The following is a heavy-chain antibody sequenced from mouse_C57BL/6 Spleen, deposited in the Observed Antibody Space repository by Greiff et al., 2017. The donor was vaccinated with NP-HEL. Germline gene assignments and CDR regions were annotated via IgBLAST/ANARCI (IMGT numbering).Heavy chain of an antibody. J-gene: IGHJ2*01. CDR2: IYPGGGYT. CDR1: GYTFTNYW. V-gene: IGHV1-63*01. CDR3: ARRGYGNDYFDY. Sequence: QVQLQQSGAELVRPGTSVKMSCKASGYTFTNYWIGWAKQRPGQGLEWIGDIYPGGGYTNYNEKFKGKATLTADKSSSTAYMQFSSLTSEDSAIYYCARRGYGNDYFDYWGQGTTLTVSS. D-gene: IGHD2-10*02.